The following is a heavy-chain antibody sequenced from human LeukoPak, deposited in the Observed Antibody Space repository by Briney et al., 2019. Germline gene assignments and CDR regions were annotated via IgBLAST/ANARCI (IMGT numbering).Heavy chain of an antibody. V-gene: IGHV3-33*01. CDR1: GFTFSSYG. CDR2: IWYDGSNK. Sequence: QPGRSLRLSCAASGFTFSSYGMNWVRQAPGKGLEWVAVIWYDGSNKYYADSVKGRFTISRDNSKNTLYLQMYSLRADDTAVYYCARGYDSSGYYHYYFDYWGQGTLVTVSS. J-gene: IGHJ4*02. CDR3: ARGYDSSGYYHYYFDY. D-gene: IGHD3-22*01.